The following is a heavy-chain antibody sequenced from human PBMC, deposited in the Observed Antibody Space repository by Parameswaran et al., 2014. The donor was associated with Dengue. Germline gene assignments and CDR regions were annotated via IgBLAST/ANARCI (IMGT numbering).Heavy chain of an antibody. D-gene: IGHD3-3*01. V-gene: IGHV1-46*01. J-gene: IGHJ6*02. Sequence: WVRQAPGQGLEWMGMINPRGDSTTYAQKFQGRVTITSDTSTSTVSMELSPLRSDDTAVYYCAKPRMTIFGLAGYYYFGLDVWGQGDHGHRLL. CDR3: AKPRMTIFGLAGYYYFGLDV. CDR2: INPRGDST.